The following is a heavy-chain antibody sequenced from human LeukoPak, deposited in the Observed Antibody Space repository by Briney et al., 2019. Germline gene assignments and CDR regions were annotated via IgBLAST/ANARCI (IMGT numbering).Heavy chain of an antibody. V-gene: IGHV3-30*03. CDR1: GFTFSSYG. CDR2: ISYDGSNK. J-gene: IGHJ6*03. D-gene: IGHD1-7*01. CDR3: ARGTRDSYYYYYMDV. Sequence: PGGSLRLSCAASGFTFSSYGMHWVRQAPGKGLEWVAVISYDGSNKYYADSVKGRFTISRDNSKNTLYLQMNSLRAEDTAVYYCARGTRDSYYYYYMDVWGKGTTVTISS.